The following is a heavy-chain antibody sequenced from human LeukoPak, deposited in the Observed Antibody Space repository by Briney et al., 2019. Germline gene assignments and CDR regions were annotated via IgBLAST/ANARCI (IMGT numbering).Heavy chain of an antibody. D-gene: IGHD3-10*02. CDR3: AKELFGGYFDY. CDR2: ISYDGSNQ. Sequence: QPGRSLRLSCAASGFTFGRYGMHWVRQAPGKGLEWVALISYDGSNQYYADSVKGRFTISRDNSKNTLYLQMNSLRAEDTAVYYCAKELFGGYFDYWGQGTLVTVSS. CDR1: GFTFGRYG. J-gene: IGHJ4*02. V-gene: IGHV3-33*06.